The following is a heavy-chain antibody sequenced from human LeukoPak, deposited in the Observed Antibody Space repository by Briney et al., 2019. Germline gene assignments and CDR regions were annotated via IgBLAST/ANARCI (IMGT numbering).Heavy chain of an antibody. V-gene: IGHV4-39*07. Sequence: SETLSLTCTVSGGSISSSSYYWGWIRQPPGKGLEWIGSIYYSGSTYYNPSLKSRVTISEDTSKNQFSLKLSSVTAADTAVYYCARDRALNGYCSGGSCYSGAFDIWGQGTMVTVSS. CDR3: ARDRALNGYCSGGSCYSGAFDI. D-gene: IGHD2-15*01. CDR1: GGSISSSSYY. J-gene: IGHJ3*02. CDR2: IYYSGST.